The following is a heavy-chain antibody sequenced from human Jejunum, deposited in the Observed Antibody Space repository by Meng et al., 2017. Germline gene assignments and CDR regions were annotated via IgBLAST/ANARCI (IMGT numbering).Heavy chain of an antibody. D-gene: IGHD3-16*01. J-gene: IGHJ3*01. V-gene: IGHV3-15*01. CDR2: IKAKLAGETT. CDR1: GLTFSEAC. Sequence: EVQVEEVGGGLVKPGWSLRLSCTVSGLTFSEACMNWVRQAPGKGREWVGRIKAKLAGETTEYAAPAKGRFTISRDDSKNSLYLQLNTLKTEDTAVYFCTTDPQWGNWGQGTMVTVSS. CDR3: TTDPQWGN.